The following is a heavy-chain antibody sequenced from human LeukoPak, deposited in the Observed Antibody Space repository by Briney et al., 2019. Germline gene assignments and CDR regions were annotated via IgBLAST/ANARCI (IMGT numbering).Heavy chain of an antibody. Sequence: GESLRLSCAASGFTFSTYAMSWVRQAPGKGLEWVSAVTATGGSTYYADSVKGRFTISRDNSKNTLYLQMNSLGAADTAVYYCAKDRAGYSGARGFDCWGQGTLVTVSS. V-gene: IGHV3-23*01. CDR1: GFTFSTYA. D-gene: IGHD5-12*01. CDR2: VTATGGST. J-gene: IGHJ4*02. CDR3: AKDRAGYSGARGFDC.